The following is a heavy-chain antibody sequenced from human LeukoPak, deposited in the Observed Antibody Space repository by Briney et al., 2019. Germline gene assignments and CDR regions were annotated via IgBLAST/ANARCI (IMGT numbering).Heavy chain of an antibody. V-gene: IGHV4-59*08. CDR3: ARQIGSGWYRFAIDY. Sequence: SETLSLTCAVYGGSFSGYYWSWIRQPPGKGLEWIGYIYYSGSTNYNPSLKSRVTISVDTSKNQFSLKLSSVTAADTAVYYCARQIGSGWYRFAIDYWGQGTLVTVSS. CDR1: GGSFSGYY. J-gene: IGHJ4*02. D-gene: IGHD6-19*01. CDR2: IYYSGST.